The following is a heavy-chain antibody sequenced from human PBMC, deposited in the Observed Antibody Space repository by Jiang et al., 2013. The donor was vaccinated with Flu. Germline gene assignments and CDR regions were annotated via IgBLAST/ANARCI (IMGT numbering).Heavy chain of an antibody. V-gene: IGHV1-46*01. CDR3: ARDEVVAAATAWFDP. J-gene: IGHJ5*02. CDR2: INPSGGST. D-gene: IGHD2-15*01. Sequence: FMSYFIHWVRQAPGQGLEWMGIINPSGGSTDYAQKFQGRVTMTRDTSTSTVYMELSSLRSEDTAVYYCARDEVVAAATAWFDPGAREPRSPSPQ. CDR1: FMSYF.